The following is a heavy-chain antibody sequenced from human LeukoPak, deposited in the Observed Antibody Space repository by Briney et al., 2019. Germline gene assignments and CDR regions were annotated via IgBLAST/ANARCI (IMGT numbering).Heavy chain of an antibody. V-gene: IGHV4/OR15-8*01. CDR1: GGSIDITYS. CDR2: IFHSGTT. Sequence: PSETLSLTCDVSGGSIDITYSWTWVRQAPGKGLAWLGEIFHSGTTNYNPSLRGRVAMALDRDNHQFSLSLTSVTGAGTAVYYCTRESRPFCPFAFWGQGVLVTVSS. J-gene: IGHJ4*02. CDR3: TRESRPFCPFAF. D-gene: IGHD2-2*01.